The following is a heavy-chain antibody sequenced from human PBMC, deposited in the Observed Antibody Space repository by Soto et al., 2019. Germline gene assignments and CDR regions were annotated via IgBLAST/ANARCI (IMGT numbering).Heavy chain of an antibody. CDR2: ISGSGGDT. Sequence: EVQLLESGGNLVQPGGSLRLSCAASGLIFSDYAMSWVRQAPGKGLEWVACISGSGGDTFYADSVKGRFTISRDNSKNTRSLHMNSLRVDDTAVYFCAKDRFGIVGPVDYWGQGTLVTVSS. J-gene: IGHJ4*02. V-gene: IGHV3-23*01. CDR3: AKDRFGIVGPVDY. D-gene: IGHD1-26*01. CDR1: GLIFSDYA.